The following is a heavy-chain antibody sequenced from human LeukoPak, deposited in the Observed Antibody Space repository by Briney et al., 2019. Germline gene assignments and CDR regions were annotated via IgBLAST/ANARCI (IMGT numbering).Heavy chain of an antibody. D-gene: IGHD3-3*01. V-gene: IGHV1-18*01. CDR2: ISAYNGNT. J-gene: IGHJ5*02. CDR3: ARTSVLRFLEWVPHNWFDP. Sequence: GASVKVSCKASGYTFTSYGISWVRQAPGQGLEWMGWISAYNGNTNYAQKLQGRVTMTTDTSTSTAYMELRSLRSDDTAVYYCARTSVLRFLEWVPHNWFDPWGKGTLVTVSS. CDR1: GYTFTSYG.